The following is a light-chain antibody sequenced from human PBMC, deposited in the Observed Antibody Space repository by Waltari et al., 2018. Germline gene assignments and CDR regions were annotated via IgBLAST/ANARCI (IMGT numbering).Light chain of an antibody. CDR3: SSQSSNDVVL. CDR1: SNDVGGYNS. CDR2: DVS. J-gene: IGLJ2*01. V-gene: IGLV2-14*01. Sequence: QSALTHPASVSGSPGPSVTIFCAGTSNDVGGYNSVSCYQEYPGQAPRVIIYDVSDRPSGVSDRFSGSKSGNTASLTISGLQAEDEADYYCSSQSSNDVVLFGGGTKLTV.